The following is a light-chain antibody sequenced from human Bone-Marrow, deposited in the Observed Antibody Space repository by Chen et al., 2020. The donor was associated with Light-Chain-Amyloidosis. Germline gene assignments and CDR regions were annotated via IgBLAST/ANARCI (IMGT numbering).Light chain of an antibody. V-gene: IGKV3-20*01. Sequence: EIVLTQSPGTLSLSPGEGANLSCRASQTISSNYLTWYQQKFGQAPRLLIYGSSSRATGIPDRFTGSGSGTDFTLTINRLEPEDFAMYYCQQYGTSPITFGGRTKVEIK. J-gene: IGKJ4*01. CDR1: QTISSNY. CDR2: GSS. CDR3: QQYGTSPIT.